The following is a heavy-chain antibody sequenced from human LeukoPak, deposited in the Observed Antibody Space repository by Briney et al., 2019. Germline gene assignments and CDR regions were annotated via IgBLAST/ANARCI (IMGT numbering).Heavy chain of an antibody. CDR3: ARGSIAARTFDY. CDR1: GGTFSSYA. V-gene: IGHV1-69*05. D-gene: IGHD6-6*01. J-gene: IGHJ4*02. CDR2: IIPIFGTA. Sequence: ASVKVSCKASGGTFSSYAISWVRQAPGQGLEWMGGIIPIFGTANYAQKFQGRVTITTDESTSTAYMELSRLRSDDTAVYYCARGSIAARTFDYWGQGTLVTVSS.